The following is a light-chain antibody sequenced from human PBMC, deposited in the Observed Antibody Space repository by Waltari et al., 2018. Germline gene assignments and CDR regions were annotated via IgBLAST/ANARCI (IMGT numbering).Light chain of an antibody. CDR3: QQYSNWPPWT. CDR2: DTS. Sequence: EIMMTQSPATLSVSPGERATLCCRVSQSVSRKLAWYQQKPGQAPRLLIYDTSSRATDIPARFSGSGSGTEFTLTISSLQSEDFAVYYCQQYSNWPPWTFSRGTKVEI. J-gene: IGKJ1*01. V-gene: IGKV3-15*01. CDR1: QSVSRK.